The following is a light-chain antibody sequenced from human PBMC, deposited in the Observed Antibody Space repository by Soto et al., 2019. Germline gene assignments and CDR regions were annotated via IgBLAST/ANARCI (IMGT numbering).Light chain of an antibody. CDR2: VVT. V-gene: IGLV2-14*01. J-gene: IGLJ3*02. CDR3: TSYTSSGTWV. CDR1: NSDVGGFNF. Sequence: QSALTQPASVSGSPGQSITLSCTGTNSDVGGFNFVSWLQQHPGKAPKLILYVVTKRPSGVSNRFSGSKSGNTASLTTSGLQADDEADYYCTSYTSSGTWVFGGGTKLTVL.